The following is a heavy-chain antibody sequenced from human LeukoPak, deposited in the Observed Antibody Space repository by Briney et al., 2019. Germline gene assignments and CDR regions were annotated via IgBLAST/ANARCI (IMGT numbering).Heavy chain of an antibody. CDR2: IYYSGST. V-gene: IGHV4-31*03. CDR3: ARAGWNSRPDAFDI. J-gene: IGHJ3*02. D-gene: IGHD1-7*01. CDR1: GGSISSGGYY. Sequence: NASETLSLTCTVSGGSISSGGYYWSWIRQHPGKGLEWIGYIYYSGSTYYNPSLKSRVTISVDTSKNQFSLKLSSVTAADTAVYYCARAGWNSRPDAFDIWGQGTMVTVSS.